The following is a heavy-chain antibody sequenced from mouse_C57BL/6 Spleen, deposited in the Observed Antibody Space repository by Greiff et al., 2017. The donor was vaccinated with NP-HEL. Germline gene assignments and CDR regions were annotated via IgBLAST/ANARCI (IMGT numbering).Heavy chain of an antibody. CDR3: AREGGYSNYDTMDY. Sequence: QVQLKESGAELVKPGASVKISCKASGYAFSSYWMNWVKQRPGKGLEWIGQIYPGDGDTNYNGKFKGKATLTADKSSSTASMQLRSLTSEDSAVYFCAREGGYSNYDTMDYWGQGTSVTVSS. J-gene: IGHJ4*01. CDR2: IYPGDGDT. V-gene: IGHV1-80*01. CDR1: GYAFSSYW. D-gene: IGHD2-5*01.